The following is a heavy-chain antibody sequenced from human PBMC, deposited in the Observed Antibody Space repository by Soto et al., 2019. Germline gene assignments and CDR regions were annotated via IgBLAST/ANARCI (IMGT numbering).Heavy chain of an antibody. CDR3: AKTRYCSGGSCYSFDY. CDR2: ISWNSGSI. D-gene: IGHD2-15*01. CDR1: GFTFDDYA. J-gene: IGHJ4*02. V-gene: IGHV3-9*01. Sequence: EVQLVESGGGLVQPGRSLRLSCAASGFTFDDYAMHWVRQAPGQGLEWVSGISWNSGSIGYADSVKGRFTISRDNAKNSLYLQMNSLRAEDTALYYCAKTRYCSGGSCYSFDYWGQGTLVTVSS.